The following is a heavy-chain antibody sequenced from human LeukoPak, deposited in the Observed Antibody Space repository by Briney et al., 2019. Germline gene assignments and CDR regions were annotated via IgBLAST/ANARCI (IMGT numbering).Heavy chain of an antibody. CDR3: ARVVVRDANNYKDY. CDR2: IHPNSGGT. D-gene: IGHD5-24*01. Sequence: GASVKVSCKASGHTFTGYYMHWVRQAPGQGLEWMGWIHPNSGGTNYAQKFQGRVTMTRDTSISTAYLDLSRLRSDDTAVYYCARVVVRDANNYKDYWGQGTLVTVSS. V-gene: IGHV1-2*02. CDR1: GHTFTGYY. J-gene: IGHJ4*02.